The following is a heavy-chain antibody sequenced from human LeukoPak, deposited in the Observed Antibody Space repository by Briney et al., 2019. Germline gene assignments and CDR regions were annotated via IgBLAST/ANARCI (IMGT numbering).Heavy chain of an antibody. V-gene: IGHV3-9*01. CDR3: AKDKSTHYYYYYMDV. J-gene: IGHJ6*03. Sequence: GGSLRLSCAASGFTFDDYAMHWVRQAPGKGLEWVSGISWNSGSIGYADSVKGRFTISRDNAKNSLYLQMNSLRAEDTALYYCAKDKSTHYYYYYMDVWGKGTTVTISS. CDR1: GFTFDDYA. CDR2: ISWNSGSI.